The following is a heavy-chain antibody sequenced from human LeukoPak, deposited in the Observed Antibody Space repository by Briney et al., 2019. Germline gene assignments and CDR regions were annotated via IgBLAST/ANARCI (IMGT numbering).Heavy chain of an antibody. V-gene: IGHV3-23*01. J-gene: IGHJ3*02. D-gene: IGHD6-13*01. Sequence: GGSLRLSCAASGFTFSSYAMSWVRQAPGKGLEWVSLISGSGGNTYYADSVKGRFTISRDNSKNTLYLQMNSLRADDTAVYYCAKSPYSTTWYGGTFDIWGQGTLVTVSS. CDR3: AKSPYSTTWYGGTFDI. CDR2: ISGSGGNT. CDR1: GFTFSSYA.